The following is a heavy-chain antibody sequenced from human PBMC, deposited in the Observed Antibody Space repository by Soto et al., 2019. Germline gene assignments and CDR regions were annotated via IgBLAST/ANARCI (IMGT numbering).Heavy chain of an antibody. CDR1: GFTFTNYA. V-gene: IGHV3-23*01. CDR2: IVGGGAQT. Sequence: EVQLLESGGGLVQPGGSLRLSCVASGFTFTNYAMSWVRKAPGKGLEWVSGIVGGGAQTFYADSVKGRFTISRDNSENTLLLQMNSLTAEDTAIYYCAGEGISRIWDFAYWGLGTLVTVSS. J-gene: IGHJ4*02. D-gene: IGHD3-16*01. CDR3: AGEGISRIWDFAY.